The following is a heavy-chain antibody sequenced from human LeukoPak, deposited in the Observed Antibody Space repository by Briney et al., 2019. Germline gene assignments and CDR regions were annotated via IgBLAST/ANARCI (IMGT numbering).Heavy chain of an antibody. CDR3: AKDRGKGGAHDI. CDR1: GFTFSSYA. J-gene: IGHJ3*02. D-gene: IGHD6-19*01. V-gene: IGHV3-23*01. Sequence: GGSLRLSCAASGFTFSSYAMNWVRQAPGKGLERVSAVSGSGGTTYYPDSVKGRFTISRDNSKNTLYLQMNSLSAEDTAVYYCAKDRGKGGAHDIWGQGTMVTVSS. CDR2: VSGSGGTT.